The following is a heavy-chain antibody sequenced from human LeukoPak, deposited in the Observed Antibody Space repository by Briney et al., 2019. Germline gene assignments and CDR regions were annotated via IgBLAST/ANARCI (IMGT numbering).Heavy chain of an antibody. Sequence: SETLSLTCTVSGYSISSGYYWGWIRQPPGRGLEWIGSIYYTGGTLYNPSLKSRVGMSVDTSTNQFSLKLTSVTAADTAVYYCARDRTGRNTAQDDYWGQGTLVTVSS. V-gene: IGHV4-38-2*02. CDR1: GYSISSGYY. J-gene: IGHJ4*02. CDR2: IYYTGGT. CDR3: ARDRTGRNTAQDDY. D-gene: IGHD5-18*01.